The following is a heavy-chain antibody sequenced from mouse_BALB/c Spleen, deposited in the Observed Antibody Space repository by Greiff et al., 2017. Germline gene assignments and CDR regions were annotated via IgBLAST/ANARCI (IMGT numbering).Heavy chain of an antibody. CDR3: ARDDGYGSSFDY. Sequence: VQLVESGPGLVAPSQSLSITCTVSGFSLTSYGVHWVRQPPGKGLEWLGMIWGDGSTDYNSALKSRLSISKDNSKSQVFLKMNSLQTDDTARYYCARDDGYGSSFDYWGQGTTLTVSS. J-gene: IGHJ2*01. CDR1: GFSLTSYG. CDR2: IWGDGST. V-gene: IGHV2-6-7*01. D-gene: IGHD1-1*01.